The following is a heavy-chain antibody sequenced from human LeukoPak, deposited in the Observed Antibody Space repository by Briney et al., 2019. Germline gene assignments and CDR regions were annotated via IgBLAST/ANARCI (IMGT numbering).Heavy chain of an antibody. CDR1: GGSFSGYY. D-gene: IGHD3-10*01. J-gene: IGHJ5*02. Sequence: PSETLSLTCAVYGGSFSGYYWSWIRQPPGKGLEWIGYIYYSGSTNYNPSLKSRVTISVDTSKNQFSLKLSSVTAADTAVYYCARKNLWFGELSWFDPWGQGTLVTVSS. V-gene: IGHV4-59*01. CDR2: IYYSGST. CDR3: ARKNLWFGELSWFDP.